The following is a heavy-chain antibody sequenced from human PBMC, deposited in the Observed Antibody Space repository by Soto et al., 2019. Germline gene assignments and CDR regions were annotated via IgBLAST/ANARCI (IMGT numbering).Heavy chain of an antibody. CDR3: ATRDYDILTGYPHHYFDC. CDR2: ISGSGGST. V-gene: IGHV3-23*01. J-gene: IGHJ4*02. D-gene: IGHD3-9*01. Sequence: GGSLRLSCAASGFTFSSYAMSWVRQAPGKGLEWVSAISGSGGSTYYADSVKGRFTISRDNSKNTLYLQMNSLRAEDTAVYYCATRDYDILTGYPHHYFDCWGQGTLVTVSS. CDR1: GFTFSSYA.